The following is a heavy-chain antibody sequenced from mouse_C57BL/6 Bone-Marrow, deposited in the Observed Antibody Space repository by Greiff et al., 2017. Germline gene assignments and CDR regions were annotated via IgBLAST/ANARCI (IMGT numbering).Heavy chain of an antibody. CDR1: GYTFTSYW. D-gene: IGHD2-5*01. CDR2: IYPGSGST. V-gene: IGHV1-55*01. J-gene: IGHJ1*03. Sequence: QVQLQQPVAELVKPGASVKMSCKASGYTFTSYWITWVKQRPGQGLEWIGDIYPGSGSTNYNEKFKGKATLTVDTSSSTAYMQLSSLTSEDSAVYYCARPYYSNYWYFDVWGTGTTVTVSS. CDR3: ARPYYSNYWYFDV.